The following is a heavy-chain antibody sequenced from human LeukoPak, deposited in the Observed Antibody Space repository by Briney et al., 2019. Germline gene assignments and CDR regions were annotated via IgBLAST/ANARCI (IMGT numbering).Heavy chain of an antibody. D-gene: IGHD6-13*01. J-gene: IGHJ4*02. CDR1: GFSFSSYW. V-gene: IGHV3-74*01. Sequence: GGSLRLSCAASGFSFSSYWMHWVRQAPGKGLVWVSRINTDGSTTTYADSVKGRFTISRDTAKNTLYLQMNSLRVEDTAVYYCARVAGGTTFDYWGQGALVTVSS. CDR3: ARVAGGTTFDY. CDR2: INTDGSTT.